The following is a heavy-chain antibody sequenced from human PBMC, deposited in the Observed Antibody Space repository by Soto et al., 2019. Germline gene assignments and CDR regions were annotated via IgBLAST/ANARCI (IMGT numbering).Heavy chain of an antibody. V-gene: IGHV1-69*01. Sequence: QVQLVQSGAEVKKPGPSVKVSCKASGGTFSSYAISWVRQAPGQGLEWMGGIIPIFGTANYAQKFQGRVTITADESTSKAYMELSSLRSEDTAVYYCATPFGGSSSGLPYYDYYYGMDVWGQGTTVTVSS. CDR2: IIPIFGTA. J-gene: IGHJ6*02. D-gene: IGHD6-6*01. CDR3: ATPFGGSSSGLPYYDYYYGMDV. CDR1: GGTFSSYA.